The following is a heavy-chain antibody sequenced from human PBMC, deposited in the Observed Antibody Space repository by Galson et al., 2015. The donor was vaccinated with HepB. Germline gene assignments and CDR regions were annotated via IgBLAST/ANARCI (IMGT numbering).Heavy chain of an antibody. CDR2: ISYDGSNK. CDR3: ARDRYYYDSSGAFDI. V-gene: IGHV3-30-3*01. D-gene: IGHD3-22*01. Sequence: SLRLSCAASGFTFSSYAMHWVRQAPGKGLEWVAVISYDGSNKYYADSVKGRFTISRDNSKNTLYLQMNSLRAEDTAVYYCARDRYYYDSSGAFDIWGQGTMVTVSS. J-gene: IGHJ3*02. CDR1: GFTFSSYA.